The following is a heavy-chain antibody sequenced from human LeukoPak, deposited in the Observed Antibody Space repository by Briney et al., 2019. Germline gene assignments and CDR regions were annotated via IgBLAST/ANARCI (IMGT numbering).Heavy chain of an antibody. D-gene: IGHD1-26*01. CDR2: IIPILGMA. J-gene: IGHJ4*02. CDR3: ARGHGSYYSY. CDR1: GGTFSSYA. V-gene: IGHV1-69*04. Sequence: ASVKVSCKASGGTFSSYAISWVRQAPGQGLEWMGRIIPILGMANYAQKFQGRVTITADKSTSTAYMELSSLRSEDTAVYYCARGHGSYYSYWGQGTLVTVSS.